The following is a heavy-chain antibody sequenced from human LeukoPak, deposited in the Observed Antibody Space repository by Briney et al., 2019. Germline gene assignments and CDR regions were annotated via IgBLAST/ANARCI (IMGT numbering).Heavy chain of an antibody. J-gene: IGHJ4*02. Sequence: SETLSLTCTVSGGSTSSYYWSWIRQPPGKGPEWIGYIYYSGSTNYNPSLKSRVTISVDTSKNQFSLQLNSVTPEDTAVYYCARALLVKHSSGWYWNYFDYWGQGTLVTVSS. CDR3: ARALLVKHSSGWYWNYFDY. CDR1: GGSTSSYY. CDR2: IYYSGST. D-gene: IGHD6-19*01. V-gene: IGHV4-59*12.